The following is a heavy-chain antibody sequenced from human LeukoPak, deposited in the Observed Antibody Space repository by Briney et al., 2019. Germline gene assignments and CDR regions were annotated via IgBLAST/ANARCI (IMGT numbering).Heavy chain of an antibody. CDR1: GFTFSDYY. CDR3: ARGTEMATPRGAFDI. Sequence: PGGSLRLSCAASGFTFSDYYMSWIRQAAGKGREWVSYISSSGSTIYYADSVKSRFPISRDNAKNSLYLQMNSLRAEYTAVYYCARGTEMATPRGAFDIWGQGKMVTVS. J-gene: IGHJ3*02. CDR2: ISSSGSTI. D-gene: IGHD5-24*01. V-gene: IGHV3-11*01.